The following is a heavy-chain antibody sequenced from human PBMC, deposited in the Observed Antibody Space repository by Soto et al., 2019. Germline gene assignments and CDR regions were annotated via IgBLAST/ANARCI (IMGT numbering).Heavy chain of an antibody. CDR3: ARDGLRQYAFDI. Sequence: GGSLRLSCAASGFTFSSSWMHWVRQTPGKGLVWVSRINSDGSSTTYADSVKGRFTISRDNAKNTLYLQMNSLRAEDTAVYYCARDGLRQYAFDIWGQGTMVTVSS. CDR1: GFTFSSSW. J-gene: IGHJ3*02. D-gene: IGHD4-17*01. CDR2: INSDGSST. V-gene: IGHV3-74*01.